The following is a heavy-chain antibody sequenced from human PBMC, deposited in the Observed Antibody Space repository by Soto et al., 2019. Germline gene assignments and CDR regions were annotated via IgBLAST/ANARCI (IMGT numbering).Heavy chain of an antibody. V-gene: IGHV3-9*01. Sequence: GGSLILSCAASGFTFDDYAMHWVRQVPGKGLEWVAGINWDSDTIAYAASVRGRFTISRDNAKNSLYLQMNSLRAEDTALYYCATDFHTNMALMDVRGKGTTVSVSS. D-gene: IGHD3-10*01. J-gene: IGHJ6*04. CDR1: GFTFDDYA. CDR2: INWDSDTI. CDR3: ATDFHTNMALMDV.